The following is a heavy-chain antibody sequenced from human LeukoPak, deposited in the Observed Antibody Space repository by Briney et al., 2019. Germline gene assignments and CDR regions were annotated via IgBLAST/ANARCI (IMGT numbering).Heavy chain of an antibody. CDR2: RISIFGTA. CDR1: LGIFRSYA. CDR3: ARARIVVVPAAIYYYYYYYMDV. Sequence: SAVKESCKSSLGIFRSYASREVRQAPGQGLDGMGGRISIFGTANYAQKFQGRVPITTDESTSTAYMELSSLRSEDTAVYYCARARIVVVPAAIYYYYYYYMDVWGKGTTVTVSS. D-gene: IGHD2-2*01. V-gene: IGHV1-69*05. J-gene: IGHJ6*03.